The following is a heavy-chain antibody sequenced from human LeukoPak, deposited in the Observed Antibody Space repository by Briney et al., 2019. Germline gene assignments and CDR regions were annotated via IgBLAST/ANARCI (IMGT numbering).Heavy chain of an antibody. J-gene: IGHJ3*02. CDR1: GFTVSSNS. Sequence: PGGSLRLSCTVSGFTVSSNSMNWVRQAPGKGLEWVSYISISSSIIYYADSVKGRFTISRDTAKNSLYLQRNSLRAEDTAVFYCARAKRNGFDIWGQGTLVTVSS. V-gene: IGHV3-48*01. CDR3: ARAKRNGFDI. CDR2: ISISSSII.